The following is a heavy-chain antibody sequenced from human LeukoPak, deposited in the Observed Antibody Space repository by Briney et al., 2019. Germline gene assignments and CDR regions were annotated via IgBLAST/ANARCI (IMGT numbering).Heavy chain of an antibody. CDR2: IYYSGST. Sequence: SETLSLTCTVSGGSISSSSYYWGWIRQPPGKGLEWIGSIYYSGSTYYNPSLKSRVTISVDTSKNQFSLKLSSVTAADTAVYYCARVRRPSGWPSLLDYWGQGTLVTVSS. D-gene: IGHD6-19*01. V-gene: IGHV4-39*07. J-gene: IGHJ4*02. CDR3: ARVRRPSGWPSLLDY. CDR1: GGSISSSSYY.